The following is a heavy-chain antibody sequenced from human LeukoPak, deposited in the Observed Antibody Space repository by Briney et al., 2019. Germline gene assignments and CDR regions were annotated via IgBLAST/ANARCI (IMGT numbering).Heavy chain of an antibody. CDR3: ARGPRFGELLWHWFDP. Sequence: SETLSLTFTVSGYSISSGHYWGWIRQPPGKGLEWSGSMYHSGSTYYNPPLKSRVTISEDTSKNQFSLKLRSVTAADTAVYYCARGPRFGELLWHWFDPWGQGTLVTVSS. CDR2: MYHSGST. V-gene: IGHV4-38-2*02. CDR1: GYSISSGHY. D-gene: IGHD3-10*01. J-gene: IGHJ5*02.